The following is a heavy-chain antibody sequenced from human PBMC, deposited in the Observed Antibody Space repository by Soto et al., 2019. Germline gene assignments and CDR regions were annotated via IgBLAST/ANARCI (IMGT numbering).Heavy chain of an antibody. CDR2: ISAYNGNT. Sequence: QVQLVQSGAEVKKPGASVKVSCKASGYTFTSYGISWVRQAPGQGLEWMGWISAYNGNTNYAQKLQGRVNMATDTSTSKAYMELRRLSSDVTAVYYCAGVDCSGCSCFRVFDPWVQGTLVTVSS. CDR3: AGVDCSGCSCFRVFDP. CDR1: GYTFTSYG. V-gene: IGHV1-18*01. D-gene: IGHD2-15*01. J-gene: IGHJ5*02.